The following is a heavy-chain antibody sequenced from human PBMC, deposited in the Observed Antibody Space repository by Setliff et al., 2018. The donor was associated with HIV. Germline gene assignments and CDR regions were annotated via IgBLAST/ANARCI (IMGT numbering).Heavy chain of an antibody. CDR3: ARHQGKYYDSSGYSGWFFDL. D-gene: IGHD3-22*01. J-gene: IGHJ2*01. Sequence: PSETLSLTCTVSGGSISSYYWSWIRQPPGKGLEWIGYVYYTGSTNYNPSLKSRVTISIDTSKNQFSLKLGSVTAADTAVYYCARHQGKYYDSSGYSGWFFDLWGRGTLVTVSS. CDR1: GGSISSYY. CDR2: VYYTGST. V-gene: IGHV4-59*08.